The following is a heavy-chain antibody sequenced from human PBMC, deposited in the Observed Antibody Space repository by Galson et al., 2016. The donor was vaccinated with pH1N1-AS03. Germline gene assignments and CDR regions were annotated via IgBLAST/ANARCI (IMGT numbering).Heavy chain of an antibody. CDR2: ITSRGST. CDR3: AKDPIQYGDYVWFFDS. CDR1: GFIFSNYA. V-gene: IGHV3-23*01. J-gene: IGHJ4*02. Sequence: SLRLSCAASGFIFSNYAMSWVRQAPGKGLEWVSAITSRGSTYYADSVKGRFTISRDNSKNTLYLQMNSLRAEDTAVYYCAKDPIQYGDYVWFFDSWGQGALVIVSS. D-gene: IGHD4-17*01.